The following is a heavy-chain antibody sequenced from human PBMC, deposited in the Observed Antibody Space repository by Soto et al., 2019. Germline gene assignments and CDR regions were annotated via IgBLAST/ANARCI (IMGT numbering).Heavy chain of an antibody. CDR1: GCSVTSGSYY. CDR3: ATGRDGVAGSSYFDY. Sequence: XETLALTCTVSGCSVTSGSYYWRWIRQPPGKGLEWIWYIYYSGSTNYNPSLKSRVTISVDTSKNQFSLKLSSVTAADTAVYYCATGRDGVAGSSYFDYWGQGTLVTVSS. V-gene: IGHV4-61*01. J-gene: IGHJ4*02. D-gene: IGHD4-17*01. CDR2: IYYSGST.